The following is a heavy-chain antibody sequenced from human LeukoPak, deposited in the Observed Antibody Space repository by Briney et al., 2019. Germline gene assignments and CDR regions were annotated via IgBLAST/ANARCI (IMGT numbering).Heavy chain of an antibody. J-gene: IGHJ4*02. CDR3: AKDSPGYYYDSSGYFDY. Sequence: GGSLRLSCAASGFTFSSYAMSWVRQAPGKGLEWVSAISGSGGSTYYADSVKGRFTIPRDNSKNTLYLQMNSLRAEDTAVYYCAKDSPGYYYDSSGYFDYWGQGTLVTVSS. V-gene: IGHV3-23*01. CDR1: GFTFSSYA. D-gene: IGHD3-22*01. CDR2: ISGSGGST.